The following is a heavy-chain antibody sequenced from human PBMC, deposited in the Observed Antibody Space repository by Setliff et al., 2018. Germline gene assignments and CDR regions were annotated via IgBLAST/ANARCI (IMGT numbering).Heavy chain of an antibody. V-gene: IGHV1-24*01. D-gene: IGHD3-22*01. CDR2: FNPEDDEI. J-gene: IGHJ4*01. CDR3: ATKDYDTSGYYRPFGF. CDR1: GSTLTELT. Sequence: ASVKVSCKVSGSTLTELTMYWVRQAPGKGLEWMGSFNPEDDEIIYAQKFLGRVTMTEDTSTDTAYMELSSLRSEDTAVYYCATKDYDTSGYYRPFGFWGKGTLVTVS.